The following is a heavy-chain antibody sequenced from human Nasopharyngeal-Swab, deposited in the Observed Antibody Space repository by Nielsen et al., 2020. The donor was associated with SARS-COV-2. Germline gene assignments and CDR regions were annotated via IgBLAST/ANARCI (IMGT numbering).Heavy chain of an antibody. D-gene: IGHD1-26*01. J-gene: IGHJ4*02. V-gene: IGHV3-23*01. Sequence: GESLKISCAASGFTFSSYAMNWVRQDPGKGLEGVASISGRDGCTYYADSVKGRFTISRDNSKNTLYLQMNSLRAEDTAIYYWAKGGLPSGSYFEFDYRGQGTLVTVSS. CDR3: AKGGLPSGSYFEFDY. CDR2: ISGRDGCT. CDR1: GFTFSSYA.